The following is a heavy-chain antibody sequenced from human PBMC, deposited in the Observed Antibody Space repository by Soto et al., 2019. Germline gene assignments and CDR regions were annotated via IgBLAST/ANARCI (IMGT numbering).Heavy chain of an antibody. V-gene: IGHV1-18*01. J-gene: IGHJ4*02. CDR2: ISAYNGNT. Sequence: GASVKVSCKASGYTFTSYGISWVRQAPGQGLEWMGWISAYNGNTNYAQKLQGRVTMTTDTSTSTAYMELRSLRSDDTAVYYCASSRDIVATIFFDYWGQGTLVTVSS. D-gene: IGHD5-12*01. CDR3: ASSRDIVATIFFDY. CDR1: GYTFTSYG.